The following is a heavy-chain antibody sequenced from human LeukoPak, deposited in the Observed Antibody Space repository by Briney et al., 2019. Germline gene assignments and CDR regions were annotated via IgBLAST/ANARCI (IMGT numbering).Heavy chain of an antibody. CDR2: INPNSGGT. V-gene: IGHV1-2*02. J-gene: IGHJ4*02. Sequence: ASVKVSCKASGYTFTGYYMHWVRQAPGQGLEWMGWINPNSGGTNYAQKFQGRVTTTRDTSISTAYMELSRLRSDDTAVYYCARALLVAGPLDYWGQGTLVTVSS. CDR3: ARALLVAGPLDY. CDR1: GYTFTGYY. D-gene: IGHD6-19*01.